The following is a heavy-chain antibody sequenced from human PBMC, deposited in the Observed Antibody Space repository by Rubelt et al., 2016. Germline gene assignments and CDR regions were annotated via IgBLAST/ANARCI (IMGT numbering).Heavy chain of an antibody. V-gene: IGHV4-34*01. CDR1: GGSFSGYY. D-gene: IGHD1-26*01. J-gene: IGHJ4*02. Sequence: QVQLQQWGAGLLKPSETLSLTCAVYGGSFSGYYWTWIRQPPGKGLEWIGEINHSGRTNYTQSLKSRVTISVDTSKNQFSPKVDSVTAADTAVYYCARTYRYYSDYWGQGTLVTVSS. CDR3: ARTYRYYSDY. CDR2: INHSGRT.